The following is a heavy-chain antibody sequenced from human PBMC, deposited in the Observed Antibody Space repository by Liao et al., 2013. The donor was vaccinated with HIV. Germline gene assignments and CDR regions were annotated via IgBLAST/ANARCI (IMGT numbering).Heavy chain of an antibody. Sequence: QVQLQESGPGLVKPSQTLSLTCTVSGGSISSGSYYWSWIRQPAGKGLEWIGRIYTSGSTNYNPSLQSRVTISVATSKNQFSLRLSSVTAADTAVYYCARASYNWNDGIDYWGQGTLVTVSS. J-gene: IGHJ4*02. CDR1: GGSISSGSYY. CDR3: ARASYNWNDGIDY. CDR2: IYTSGST. V-gene: IGHV4-61*02. D-gene: IGHD1-1*01.